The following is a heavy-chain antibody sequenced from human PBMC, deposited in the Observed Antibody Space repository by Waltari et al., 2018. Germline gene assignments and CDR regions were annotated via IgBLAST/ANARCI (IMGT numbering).Heavy chain of an antibody. V-gene: IGHV4-38-2*01. J-gene: IGHJ5*02. CDR2: IYHSGST. CDR1: GYSISSGYY. Sequence: QVQLQESGPGLVKPSETLSLTCAVSGYSISSGYYWGWIRQPPGRGLEWIGSIYHSGSTYYNPSLKSRVTISVDTSKNQFSLKLSSVTAADTAVYYCARREDDSSGYYYGSWFDPWGQGTLVTVSS. CDR3: ARREDDSSGYYYGSWFDP. D-gene: IGHD3-22*01.